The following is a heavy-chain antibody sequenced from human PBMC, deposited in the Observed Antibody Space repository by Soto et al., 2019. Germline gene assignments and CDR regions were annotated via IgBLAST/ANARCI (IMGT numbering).Heavy chain of an antibody. CDR3: AKPDSSPPTTKKGVAAPLLLVFNI. V-gene: IGHV3-72*01. D-gene: IGHD6-19*01. CDR2: TRNKANSYTT. J-gene: IGHJ4*02. Sequence: GGSLRLSCAASGFTFSDHYMDWVRQAPGKGLEWVGRTRNKANSYTTEYAASVKGRFTISRDDSKNSLYLQMNSLKTEDTAEYYFAKPDSSPPTTKKGVAAPLLLVFNIGGQG. CDR1: GFTFSDHY.